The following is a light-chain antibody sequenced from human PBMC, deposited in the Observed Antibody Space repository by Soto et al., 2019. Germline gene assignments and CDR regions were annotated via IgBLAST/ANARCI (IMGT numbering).Light chain of an antibody. CDR2: AAS. Sequence: IQMTLSASSVSASVGDRVTITCRASQVISTWLAWYQQKPGQAPKLLIYAASVLGSGVPSRFSGSGSGTDFTLTISILQAEDFETYRCQLATSLPITFGQGTKLDNK. V-gene: IGKV1-12*01. J-gene: IGKJ5*01. CDR1: QVISTW. CDR3: QLATSLPIT.